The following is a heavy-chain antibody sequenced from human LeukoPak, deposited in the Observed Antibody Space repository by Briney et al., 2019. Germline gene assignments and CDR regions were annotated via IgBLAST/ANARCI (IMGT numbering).Heavy chain of an antibody. CDR2: IQPSGNT. J-gene: IGHJ4*02. Sequence: SETLSLTCTVSGDSVRSSYWNWIRQPAGKGMEWIGRIQPSGNTTYNPSLKSRLALSLDTPKNQFSRKLTSVTAADTSVYYCAGDLGSGRFLYWGQGTLATVSS. D-gene: IGHD1-26*01. V-gene: IGHV4-4*07. CDR3: AGDLGSGRFLY. CDR1: GDSVRSSY.